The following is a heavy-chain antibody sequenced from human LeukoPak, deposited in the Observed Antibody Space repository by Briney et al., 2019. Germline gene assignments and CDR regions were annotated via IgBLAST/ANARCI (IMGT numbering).Heavy chain of an antibody. J-gene: IGHJ3*02. Sequence: GGSLRLSCAASGFTFSSYWMSWVRQAPGKGLEWVANIKQDGSEKYYVDSVKGRFTISRDNAKNSLYLQMNSLRAEDTAVYYCARDSSGWDDASDISSQRTMVTVAS. CDR3: ARDSSGWDDASDI. V-gene: IGHV3-7*01. CDR2: IKQDGSEK. D-gene: IGHD6-19*01. CDR1: GFTFSSYW.